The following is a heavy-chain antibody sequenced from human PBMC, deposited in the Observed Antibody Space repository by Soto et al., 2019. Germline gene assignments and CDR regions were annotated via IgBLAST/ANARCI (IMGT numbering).Heavy chain of an antibody. CDR1: GFTFSSYA. Sequence: EVQLLESGGGLVQPGGSLRLSCAASGFTFSSYAMSWVRQAPGKGLEWVSAISGSGGSTYYADSVKGRFTISRDTSKNTLYLQMNSLRAEDTAVYYCAKDLDFWTWHSDAFDIWGQGTMVTVSS. D-gene: IGHD3-3*01. V-gene: IGHV3-23*01. CDR2: ISGSGGST. CDR3: AKDLDFWTWHSDAFDI. J-gene: IGHJ3*02.